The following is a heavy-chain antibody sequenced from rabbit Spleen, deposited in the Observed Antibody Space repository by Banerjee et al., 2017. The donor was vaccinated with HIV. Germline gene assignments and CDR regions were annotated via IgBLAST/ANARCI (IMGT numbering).Heavy chain of an antibody. CDR3: ARDTSSSFSSYGMDL. J-gene: IGHJ6*01. D-gene: IGHD1-1*01. Sequence: EQLEESGGGLVKPEGSLTLPCKASGVSFSVKDVVCWVRQAPGKGLEWIACIYAGSIDSTYYATWAKGRFTCSKTSSTTVTLQMTSLTVADTATYFCARDTSSSFSSYGMDLWGPGTLVTVS. CDR2: IYAGSIDST. V-gene: IGHV1S45*01. CDR1: GVSFSVKDV.